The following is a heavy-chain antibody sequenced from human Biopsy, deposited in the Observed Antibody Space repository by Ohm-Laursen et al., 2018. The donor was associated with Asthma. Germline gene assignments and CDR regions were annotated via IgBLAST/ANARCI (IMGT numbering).Heavy chain of an antibody. D-gene: IGHD6-19*01. Sequence: SLRLSCTASGFTVSRDYMFWVRQAPGKGLEWVSVIYSSGTSHTADSVRGRFTISRDYSKNTLYLQMHSLRAEDTAVYYCARGDSSGWSHYYFDYWGQGTLVTVSP. V-gene: IGHV3-53*01. CDR2: IYSSGTS. CDR1: GFTVSRDY. J-gene: IGHJ4*02. CDR3: ARGDSSGWSHYYFDY.